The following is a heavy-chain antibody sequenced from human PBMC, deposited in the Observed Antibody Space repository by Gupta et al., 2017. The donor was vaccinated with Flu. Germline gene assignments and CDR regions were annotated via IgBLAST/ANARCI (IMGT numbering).Heavy chain of an antibody. CDR1: GDTFSIHS. Sequence: QVQLEQSGAEVKKPGSSVKVSCKASGDTFSIHSITWVRQAPGQGLEWMGGIIPSFGAAKNAQKFQGRVTITADDSTSTGFLELSSLRSEDTAVYYCARGNYSGYDTCHFWGQGTLITVSS. V-gene: IGHV1-69*01. J-gene: IGHJ4*02. D-gene: IGHD5-12*01. CDR3: ARGNYSGYDTCHF. CDR2: IIPSFGAA.